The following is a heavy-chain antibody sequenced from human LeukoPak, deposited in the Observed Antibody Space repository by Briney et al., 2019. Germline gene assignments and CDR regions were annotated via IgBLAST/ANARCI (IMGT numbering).Heavy chain of an antibody. CDR2: LNHSGST. J-gene: IGHJ6*03. CDR3: AREYSSGWYYYYYMDV. Sequence: SETLSLTCAVSGGSFSGYFWSWIRQPPGKGLGWVWELNHSGSTNYNPSLKSRVTISVDTSKNQFSLKLSSVTAADTAVYYCAREYSSGWYYYYYMDVWGKGTTVTVSS. V-gene: IGHV4-34*01. D-gene: IGHD6-19*01. CDR1: GGSFSGYF.